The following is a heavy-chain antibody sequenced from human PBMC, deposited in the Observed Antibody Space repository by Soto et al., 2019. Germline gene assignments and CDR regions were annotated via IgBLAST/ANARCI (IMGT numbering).Heavy chain of an antibody. CDR2: IYPGDSDT. D-gene: IGHD6-13*01. J-gene: IGHJ3*01. V-gene: IGHV5-51*01. Sequence: PGESLKISCKGSGYSFSTYWIGWVRQKPGKGLEWMGIIYPGDSDTRYSPSFQGQVTLSADKSISTAYLQWSSLKASDTAMYYCARPRGAAAHIVYWGQGTMVTVSS. CDR3: ARPRGAAAHIVY. CDR1: GYSFSTYW.